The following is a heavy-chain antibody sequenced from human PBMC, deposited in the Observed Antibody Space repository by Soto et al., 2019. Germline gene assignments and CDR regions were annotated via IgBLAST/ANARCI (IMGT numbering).Heavy chain of an antibody. CDR3: ARDLIFRRDGYKDYFDY. Sequence: GGSLRLSCAASGFTFSSYSMNWVRQAPGKGLEWVSSISSSSSYIYYADSVKGRFTISRDNAKNSLYLQMNSLRAEDTAVYYCARDLIFRRDGYKDYFDYWGQGTLVTVSS. D-gene: IGHD5-12*01. J-gene: IGHJ4*02. V-gene: IGHV3-21*01. CDR2: ISSSSSYI. CDR1: GFTFSSYS.